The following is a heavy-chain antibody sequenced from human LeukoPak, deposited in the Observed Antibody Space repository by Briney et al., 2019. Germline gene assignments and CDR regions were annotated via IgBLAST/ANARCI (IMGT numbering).Heavy chain of an antibody. D-gene: IGHD5-12*01. Sequence: GGSLRLSCAASGFTFSSYAMSWVRQAPGKGLEWVSATSGSGGSTYYADSVKGRFTISRDNPKNTLYLQMNSLRAEDTAVYYCAKDPDIVATIGDYWGQGTLVTVSS. J-gene: IGHJ4*02. CDR1: GFTFSSYA. CDR2: TSGSGGST. V-gene: IGHV3-23*01. CDR3: AKDPDIVATIGDY.